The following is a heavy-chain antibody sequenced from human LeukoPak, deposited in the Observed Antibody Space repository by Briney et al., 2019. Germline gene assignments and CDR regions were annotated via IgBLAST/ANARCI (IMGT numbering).Heavy chain of an antibody. D-gene: IGHD3-22*01. CDR3: ARYDRSGYSLEL. CDR1: GGPINNYY. Sequence: PSETLSLTCTVSGGPINNYYWSWIRQPPGKGLEWIGYIYYTGTTKTNPSLKSRVSTSVDASGSQLSLRLSSVSAADTAVYYCARYDRSGYSLELWGQGTLVTVSS. V-gene: IGHV4-59*01. CDR2: IYYTGTT. J-gene: IGHJ4*02.